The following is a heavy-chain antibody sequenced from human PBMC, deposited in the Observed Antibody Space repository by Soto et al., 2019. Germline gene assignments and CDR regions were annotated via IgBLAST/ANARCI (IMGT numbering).Heavy chain of an antibody. D-gene: IGHD6-13*01. J-gene: IGHJ5*02. CDR2: IKAGNGNT. Sequence: ASVKVSCKASGYTFTSYAMHWVRQAPGQRLEWMGRIKAGNGNTKYSQKFQGRVTITRDTSASTAYMELSSLRSEDTAVYYCARAKGGAAAGPLNWFDPWGQGTLVTVSS. CDR3: ARAKGGAAAGPLNWFDP. V-gene: IGHV1-3*01. CDR1: GYTFTSYA.